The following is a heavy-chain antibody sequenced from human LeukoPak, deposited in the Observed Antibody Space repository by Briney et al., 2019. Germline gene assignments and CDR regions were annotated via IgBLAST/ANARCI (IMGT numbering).Heavy chain of an antibody. J-gene: IGHJ5*02. CDR1: GGSISSSSYY. CDR2: IYYSGSI. CDR3: ARERIAAVGTASNWFDP. Sequence: SETLSLTCTVSGGSISSSSYYWGWIRQPPGKGLEWIGSIYYSGSIYYNPSLKSRVTISVDTSKNQFSLKLSSVTAADTAVYYCARERIAAVGTASNWFDPWGQGTLVTVSS. D-gene: IGHD6-13*01. V-gene: IGHV4-39*07.